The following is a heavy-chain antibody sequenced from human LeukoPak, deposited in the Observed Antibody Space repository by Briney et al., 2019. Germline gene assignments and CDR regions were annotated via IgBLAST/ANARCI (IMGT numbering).Heavy chain of an antibody. J-gene: IGHJ4*02. V-gene: IGHV1-46*01. Sequence: ASVKVSCKASGHTFTSYYMHWVRQAPGQGLEWMGTINPSGGSTSYAQKFQGRVTMTRDTSTSTVYMELSSLRSEDTAVYYCARDLGPLGTDYWGQGTLVTVSS. CDR1: GHTFTSYY. CDR2: INPSGGST. CDR3: ARDLGPLGTDY. D-gene: IGHD1-14*01.